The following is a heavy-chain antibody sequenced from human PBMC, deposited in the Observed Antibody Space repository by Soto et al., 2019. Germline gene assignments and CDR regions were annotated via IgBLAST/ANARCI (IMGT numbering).Heavy chain of an antibody. D-gene: IGHD2-2*01. CDR3: ARVGGYCSSTSCYADYYYMDV. CDR2: IYYSGST. CDR1: GGSISSYY. J-gene: IGHJ6*03. Sequence: SETLSLTCTVSGGSISSYYWSWIRQPPGKGLEWIGYIYYSGSTNYNPSLKSRVTISVDTSKNQFSLKLSSVTAADTAVYYCARVGGYCSSTSCYADYYYMDVWGKGTTVTVSS. V-gene: IGHV4-59*01.